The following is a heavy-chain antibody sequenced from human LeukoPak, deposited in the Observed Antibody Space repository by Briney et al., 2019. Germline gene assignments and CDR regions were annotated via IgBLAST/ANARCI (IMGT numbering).Heavy chain of an antibody. CDR1: GFTFSSYG. J-gene: IGHJ3*02. D-gene: IGHD3-10*01. CDR3: ATKGVGLIRI. V-gene: IGHV3-33*03. Sequence: GGSLRLSCAASGFTFSSYGMHWVRQAPGKGLEWVAVIWYDGSNKYYADSVKGRFTISRDNAKNSLYLQMNSLRAEDTAVYYCATKGVGLIRIWGQGTMVTVSS. CDR2: IWYDGSNK.